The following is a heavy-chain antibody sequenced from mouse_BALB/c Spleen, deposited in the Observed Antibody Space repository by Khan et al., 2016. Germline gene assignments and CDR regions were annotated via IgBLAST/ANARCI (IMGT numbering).Heavy chain of an antibody. D-gene: IGHD3-3*01. CDR3: ARDRGRRGCDY. Sequence: EVELVESGGGLVQPGGSLRLSCATSGFPFTDYYMSWVRQPPGKALEWLGFIRNTANGYTTEYSASVKGRFTISRENSQSIRYLQMNTLGTEDSATYDCARDRGRRGCDYWGQGTTLTGSS. V-gene: IGHV7-3*02. CDR1: GFPFTDYY. CDR2: IRNTANGYTT. J-gene: IGHJ2*01.